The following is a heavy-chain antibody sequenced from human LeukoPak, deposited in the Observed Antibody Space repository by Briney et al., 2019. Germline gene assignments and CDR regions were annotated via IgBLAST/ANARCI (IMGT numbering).Heavy chain of an antibody. V-gene: IGHV3-23*01. J-gene: IGHJ6*02. D-gene: IGHD3-3*01. Sequence: GGSLRLSCAASGFTFSSYAMSWVRQAPGKGLEWVPAISGSGGSTYYADSVKGRFTISRDNSKNTLYLQMNSLRADDTAVYYCAKAISPRLDYYYGMDVWGQGTTVTVSS. CDR3: AKAISPRLDYYYGMDV. CDR2: ISGSGGST. CDR1: GFTFSSYA.